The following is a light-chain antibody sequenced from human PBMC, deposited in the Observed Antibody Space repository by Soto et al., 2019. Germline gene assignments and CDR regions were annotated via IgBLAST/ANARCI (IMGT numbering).Light chain of an antibody. CDR2: DAS. CDR1: QSVSSY. V-gene: IGKV3-11*01. Sequence: EIVLTHSPATLSLSPGERATLSCSASQSVSSYLAWYQQKPGQAPRLLIYDASTRATGIPARFSGSGSGTDFTLTISSLEPEDFAVYYCQQRSNWPRTFGQGTKVDIK. CDR3: QQRSNWPRT. J-gene: IGKJ1*01.